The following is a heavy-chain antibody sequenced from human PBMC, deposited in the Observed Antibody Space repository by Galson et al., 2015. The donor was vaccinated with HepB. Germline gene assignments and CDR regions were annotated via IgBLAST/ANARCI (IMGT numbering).Heavy chain of an antibody. V-gene: IGHV3-74*01. D-gene: IGHD6-19*01. CDR1: GFTFSTYW. Sequence: SLRLSCAASGFTFSTYWMHWVRQAPGKGLVWVSRISSDGSSTTYADSVKGRFTISRDNAKNTLYLQMNSLRAEDTAVYSCAREYGSGWDRLDYWGQGTLVTVSS. CDR2: ISSDGSST. J-gene: IGHJ4*02. CDR3: AREYGSGWDRLDY.